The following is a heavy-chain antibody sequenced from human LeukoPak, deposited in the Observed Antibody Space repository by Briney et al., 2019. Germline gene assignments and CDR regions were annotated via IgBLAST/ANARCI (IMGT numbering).Heavy chain of an antibody. J-gene: IGHJ6*02. D-gene: IGHD5-12*01. CDR2: IYYSGST. Sequence: SETLSLTCTVSGGSISSYYWSWIRQPPGKGLEWIGYIYYSGSTNYNPSLKSRVTISVDTSKNQFSLKLSSVTAADTAVYYCGRGRYSGYGRSYYYGMDVGGQGTTVTVSS. V-gene: IGHV4-59*01. CDR1: GGSISSYY. CDR3: GRGRYSGYGRSYYYGMDV.